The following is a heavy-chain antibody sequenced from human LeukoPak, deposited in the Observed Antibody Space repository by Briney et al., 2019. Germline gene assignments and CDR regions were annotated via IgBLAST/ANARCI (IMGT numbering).Heavy chain of an antibody. CDR1: GGSISSYY. CDR3: ARDEGYLQAFDY. J-gene: IGHJ4*02. V-gene: IGHV4-59*01. CDR2: VYYSGST. Sequence: PSETLSLTCTVSGGSISSYYWNWIRQPPGKGVEWIGYVYYSGSTNYNPSLESRVTISVDTSKNQFSLRLSSVTAADTAVYYCARDEGYLQAFDYWGQGTLVTVSP. D-gene: IGHD5-18*01.